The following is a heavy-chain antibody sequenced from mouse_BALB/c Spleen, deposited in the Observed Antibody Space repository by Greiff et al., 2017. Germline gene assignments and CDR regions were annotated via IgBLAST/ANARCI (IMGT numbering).Heavy chain of an antibody. V-gene: IGHV5-6-5*01. CDR2: ISSGGST. Sequence: EVKLMESGGGLVQPGGSRKLSCAASGFTFSSYAMSWVRQTPEKRLEWVASISSGGSTYYPDSVKGRFTISRDNARNILYLQMSSLRSEDTAMYYCARGFFPFAYWGQGTLVTVSA. CDR3: ARGFFPFAY. CDR1: GFTFSSYA. J-gene: IGHJ3*01.